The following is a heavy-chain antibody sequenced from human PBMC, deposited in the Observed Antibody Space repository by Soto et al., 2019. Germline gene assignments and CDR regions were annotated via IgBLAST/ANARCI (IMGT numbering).Heavy chain of an antibody. J-gene: IGHJ6*02. V-gene: IGHV4-61*01. D-gene: IGHD6-19*01. CDR1: GGSVSSGSDY. CDR3: ARGIEGWYQGRYYYGMDV. CDR2: IYYSGST. Sequence: QVQLQESGPGLVKPSETLSLTCTVSGGSVSSGSDYWSWIRQPPGKGLEWIGYIYYSGSTNYNPSLKSRVTKAVYTTKKQYSLKLRSVTAADTAVYYWARGIEGWYQGRYYYGMDVWGQGTTVTVSS.